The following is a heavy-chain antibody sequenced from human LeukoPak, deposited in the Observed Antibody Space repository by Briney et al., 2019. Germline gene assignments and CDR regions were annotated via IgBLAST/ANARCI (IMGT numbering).Heavy chain of an antibody. D-gene: IGHD5-12*01. CDR1: GYTFTSYD. J-gene: IGHJ6*03. Sequence: ASVKVSCKASGYTFTSYDINWVRQATGQGLEWMGWMNPNSGNTGYAQKFQGRVTITRNTSISIAYMELSSLRSEDTAVYYCAREVGGYDSGYYYYYMDVWGKGTTVTVSS. CDR3: AREVGGYDSGYYYYYMDV. CDR2: MNPNSGNT. V-gene: IGHV1-8*03.